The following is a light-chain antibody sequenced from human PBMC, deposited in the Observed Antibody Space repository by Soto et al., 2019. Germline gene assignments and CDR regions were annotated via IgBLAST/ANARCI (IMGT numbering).Light chain of an antibody. V-gene: IGLV2-14*03. CDR1: SSDIGAYDY. J-gene: IGLJ2*01. CDR2: EVR. Sequence: QSVLTQPASVSGSPGLSITISCTGTSSDIGAYDYVSWFQQYSGKAPTLIIYEVRVRPSGVASRFSGSKSGNTASLTISGLQTEDEAEYYCGSYASATQIFGGGTQLTGL. CDR3: GSYASATQI.